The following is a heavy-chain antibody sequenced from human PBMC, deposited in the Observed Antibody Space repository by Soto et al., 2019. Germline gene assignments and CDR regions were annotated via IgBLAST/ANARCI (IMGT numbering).Heavy chain of an antibody. V-gene: IGHV4-30-4*01. Sequence: SETLSLTCTVSGGSISSGDYYWSWIRQPPGKGLEWIGYIYYSGSTYYNPSLKSRVTTSVDTSKNQFSLKLSSVTAADTAVYYCARVADCSGGRCCFSVDYWGQGTLVTVSS. CDR1: GGSISSGDYY. D-gene: IGHD2-15*01. J-gene: IGHJ4*02. CDR2: IYYSGST. CDR3: ARVADCSGGRCCFSVDY.